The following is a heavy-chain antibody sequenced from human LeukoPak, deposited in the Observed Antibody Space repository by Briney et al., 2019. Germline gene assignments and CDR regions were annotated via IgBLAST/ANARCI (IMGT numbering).Heavy chain of an antibody. CDR1: GFTFSSYA. D-gene: IGHD3-9*01. J-gene: IGHJ2*01. V-gene: IGHV3-23*01. CDR2: MSGSGGST. Sequence: GGSLRLSCAASGFTFSSYAMSWVRQAPGKGLEWVSTMSGSGGSTYYADSVKGRFTISRDNSKNTLYLQMNSLRAEDTAVYYCAREGTYYDILTGCFDLWGRGTLVTVSS. CDR3: AREGTYYDILTGCFDL.